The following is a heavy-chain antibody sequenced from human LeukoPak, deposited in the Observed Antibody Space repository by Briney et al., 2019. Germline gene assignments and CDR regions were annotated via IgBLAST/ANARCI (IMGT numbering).Heavy chain of an antibody. CDR1: GYTFTGYY. V-gene: IGHV1-2*02. CDR3: ARGRAADVTNWFDP. J-gene: IGHJ5*02. Sequence: ASVKVSCKASGYTFTGYYMHWVRQAPGQGLEWMGWINPNSGGTNYAQKFQGRVTMTRDTSISTAYMELSRLRSDDTAVYYCARGRAADVTNWFDPWGQGTLVTVSS. D-gene: IGHD6-13*01. CDR2: INPNSGGT.